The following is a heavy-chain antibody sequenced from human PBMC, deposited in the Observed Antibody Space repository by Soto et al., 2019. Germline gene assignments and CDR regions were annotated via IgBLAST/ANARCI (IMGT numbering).Heavy chain of an antibody. CDR1: GYTFTSYG. CDR3: ARPSQPSSKAHTYWYFDL. CDR2: ISAYNGNT. J-gene: IGHJ2*01. V-gene: IGHV1-18*01. Sequence: GASVKVSCKASGYTFTSYGISWVRQAPGQGLEWMGWISAYNGNTNYAQKLQGRVTVTTDTSTSTAYMELRSLRSDDTAVYYCARPSQPSSKAHTYWYFDLWGRGTLVTVSS.